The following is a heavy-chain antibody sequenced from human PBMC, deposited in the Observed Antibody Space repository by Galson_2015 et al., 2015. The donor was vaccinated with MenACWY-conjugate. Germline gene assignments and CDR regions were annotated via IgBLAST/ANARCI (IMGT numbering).Heavy chain of an antibody. CDR3: ARGSGYSYGPTDFDY. D-gene: IGHD5-18*01. CDR2: IYPGDSDT. Sequence: QSGAEVKKSGESLKISCKGSGYSFTNFWIAWVRQMPGKGLEWLGVIYPGDSDTRYSPSFQGQVTISADRSISAAYLQWISLEASDTAMYYCARGSGYSYGPTDFDYWGQGTLVTVSS. CDR1: GYSFTNFW. V-gene: IGHV5-51*01. J-gene: IGHJ4*02.